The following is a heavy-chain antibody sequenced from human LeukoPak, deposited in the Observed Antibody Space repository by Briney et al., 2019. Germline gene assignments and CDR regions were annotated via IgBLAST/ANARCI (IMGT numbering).Heavy chain of an antibody. CDR2: IWYDGSNK. J-gene: IGHJ2*01. CDR1: GFTFSSYG. D-gene: IGHD6-19*01. CDR3: ARDRIAVAGGCLDL. Sequence: GGSLRLSCAASGFTFSSYGMHWVRQAPGKGLEWVAVIWYDGSNKYYADSVKGRFTISRDNSKNTLYLQMNSLRAEDTAVYYCARDRIAVAGGCLDLWGRGTLVTVSS. V-gene: IGHV3-33*01.